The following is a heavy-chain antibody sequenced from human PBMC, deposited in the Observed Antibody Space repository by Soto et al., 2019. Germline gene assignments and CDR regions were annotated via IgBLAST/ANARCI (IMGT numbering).Heavy chain of an antibody. Sequence: SVKVSCKASGGTFSSYAISWVRQAPGQGLEWMGGIIPIFGTANYAQKFQGRVTITADKSTGTAYMELSSLRSEDTAVYYCARDRGYSYGYHYWGQGTLVTVSS. V-gene: IGHV1-69*06. D-gene: IGHD5-18*01. J-gene: IGHJ4*02. CDR1: GGTFSSYA. CDR2: IIPIFGTA. CDR3: ARDRGYSYGYHY.